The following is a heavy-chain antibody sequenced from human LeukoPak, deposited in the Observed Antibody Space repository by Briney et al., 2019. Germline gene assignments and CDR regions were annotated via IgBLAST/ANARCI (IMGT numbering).Heavy chain of an antibody. CDR2: IYHSGST. CDR3: ARVPWSSVTILDY. J-gene: IGHJ4*02. CDR1: GYSISSGYY. V-gene: IGHV4-38-2*02. Sequence: SETLSLTCTVSGYSISSGYYWGWIRQPPGKGLEWIGSIYHSGSTYYNPSLKSRVTISVDTSKNQFSLKLSSVTAADTAVYYCARVPWSSVTILDYWGQGTLVTVSS. D-gene: IGHD4-11*01.